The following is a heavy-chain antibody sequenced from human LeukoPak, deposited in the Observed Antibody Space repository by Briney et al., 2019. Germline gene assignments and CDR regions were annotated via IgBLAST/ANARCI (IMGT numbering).Heavy chain of an antibody. D-gene: IGHD3-22*01. CDR2: IRRKDSDETT. Sequence: PGGSLRLSCTASGFTFGDYVMSWFRQAPGKGLEWVGFIRRKDSDETTEYAASVQGRFTISRDDSKSIAYLQMNSLNTEDTAVYYCTRVSSGNANDYWGQGTLVTVSS. CDR1: GFTFGDYV. CDR3: TRVSSGNANDY. J-gene: IGHJ4*02. V-gene: IGHV3-49*03.